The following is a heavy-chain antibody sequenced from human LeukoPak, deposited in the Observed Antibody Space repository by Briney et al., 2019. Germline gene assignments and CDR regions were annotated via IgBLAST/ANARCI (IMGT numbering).Heavy chain of an antibody. Sequence: RRASVEVSCKASGYTFTGYYMHWVRQAPGQGLEWMGWINPTSGGTKYAQKFQGRVTMTRDTSISTAYMELNTLRSDDTAVYYCARAAGDYGDYDYFYYMDVWGKGTTVTISS. CDR3: ARAAGDYGDYDYFYYMDV. J-gene: IGHJ6*03. CDR1: GYTFTGYY. V-gene: IGHV1-2*02. D-gene: IGHD4-17*01. CDR2: INPTSGGT.